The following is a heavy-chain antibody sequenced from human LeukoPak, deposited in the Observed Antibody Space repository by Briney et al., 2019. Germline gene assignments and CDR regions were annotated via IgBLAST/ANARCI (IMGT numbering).Heavy chain of an antibody. V-gene: IGHV4-61*02. CDR3: ATGDPYGGNSRFDS. D-gene: IGHD4-23*01. CDR2: IYSSGNT. J-gene: IGHJ4*02. Sequence: SETLSLTCTVSGGSISSSSYYWGWIRQPAGKGLEWIGRIYSSGNTNYNPSLKSRVTMSVDTSKNQFSLKLSSVTAADTAVYYCATGDPYGGNSRFDSWGQGTLVTVSS. CDR1: GGSISSSSYY.